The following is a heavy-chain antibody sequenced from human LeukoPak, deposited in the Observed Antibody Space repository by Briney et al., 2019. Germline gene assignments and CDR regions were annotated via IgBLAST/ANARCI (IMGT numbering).Heavy chain of an antibody. CDR2: IIPIFGTA. CDR1: GGTFSSYA. D-gene: IGHD3-22*01. V-gene: IGHV1-69*05. CDR3: ARDTYYYDSSGYYYSPYYFDY. Sequence: SVKVSCKASGGTFSSYAISWVRQAPGQGLEWMGGIIPIFGTANYAQKFQGRVTITTDESTSTAYTELSSLRSEDTAVYYCARDTYYYDSSGYYYSPYYFDYWGQGTLVTVSS. J-gene: IGHJ4*02.